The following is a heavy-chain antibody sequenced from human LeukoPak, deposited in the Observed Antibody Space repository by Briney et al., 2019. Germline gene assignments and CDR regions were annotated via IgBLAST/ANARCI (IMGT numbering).Heavy chain of an antibody. J-gene: IGHJ4*02. V-gene: IGHV3-23*01. CDR2: ISGSGGST. CDR1: GFTFSSYA. D-gene: IGHD6-19*01. CDR3: ARAYSSGWYQPQNPDY. Sequence: PGGSLGLSCAASGFTFSSYAMSWVRQAPGKGLEWVSAISGSGGSTYYADSVKGRFTISRDNSKNTLYLQMNSLRAEDTAVYYCARAYSSGWYQPQNPDYWGQGTLVTVSS.